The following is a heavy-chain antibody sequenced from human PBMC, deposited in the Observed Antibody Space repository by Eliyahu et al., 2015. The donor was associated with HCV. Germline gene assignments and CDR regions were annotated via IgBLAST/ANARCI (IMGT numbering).Heavy chain of an antibody. CDR3: ARASTGDDWYFDL. J-gene: IGHJ2*01. D-gene: IGHD7-27*01. CDR2: IIPMFGTA. CDR1: GGTFSNYA. V-gene: IGHV1-69*01. Sequence: EVKKPGSSVKVSCTASGGTFSNYAFNWVRQAPGQGLEWMGGIIPMFGTANLAPNFRDRVTITADESTSTAYMEVNQPRSEDPAVYYCARASTGDDWYFDLWGRGTLVTVSS.